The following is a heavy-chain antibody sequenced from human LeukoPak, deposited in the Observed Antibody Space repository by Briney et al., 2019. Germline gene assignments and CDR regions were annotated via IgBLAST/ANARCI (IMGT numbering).Heavy chain of an antibody. V-gene: IGHV3-21*01. CDR3: VSGNDPDYVWGTYRLDAFDI. J-gene: IGHJ3*02. CDR2: ISSSGTYI. CDR1: GYTFSDYS. Sequence: PGGSLRLSCAASGYTFSDYSVNWVRRVPGKGLEGVTSISSSGTYIYYADSVTSRFTISRDNAKNSLFLQMNSLRAEDTAVYYCVSGNDPDYVWGTYRLDAFDIWGEGTMVIVSS. D-gene: IGHD3-16*02.